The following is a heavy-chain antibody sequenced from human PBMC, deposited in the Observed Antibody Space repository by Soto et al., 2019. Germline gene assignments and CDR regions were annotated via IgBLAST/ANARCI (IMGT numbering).Heavy chain of an antibody. CDR2: INPNSGVT. Sequence: QVQLLQSGAEVRKPGASVTASAGSFGETFTDYIMPWVRQAPDKGLEWMEWINPNSGVTKYAQKFQGWVTMTRDTSIRTVYMQLSRLRSDDTAVYYCARESGGATATLDYYYFYMDVWGTGTTVTVSS. CDR1: GETFTDYI. CDR3: ARESGGATATLDYYYFYMDV. J-gene: IGHJ6*03. D-gene: IGHD5-12*01. V-gene: IGHV1-2*04.